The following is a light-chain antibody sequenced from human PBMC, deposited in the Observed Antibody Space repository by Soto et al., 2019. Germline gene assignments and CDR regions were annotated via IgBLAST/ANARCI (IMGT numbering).Light chain of an antibody. CDR3: QQYGGSPRIT. CDR2: GAS. CDR1: ERLSSVY. V-gene: IGKV3-20*01. Sequence: EIVLTQSPATLSLSPGERATLSCRASERLSSVYLAWYQQRPGQPPRLLIYGASNRATGIPDRFSGSGSGTDFTLIINRLEPEDVAIYYCQQYGGSPRITFGQGTLLEI. J-gene: IGKJ5*01.